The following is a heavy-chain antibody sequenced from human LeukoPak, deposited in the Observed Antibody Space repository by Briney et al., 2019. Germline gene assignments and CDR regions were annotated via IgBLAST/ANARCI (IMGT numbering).Heavy chain of an antibody. V-gene: IGHV3-21*01. CDR3: ARDVITFGGVIVSLDAFDI. D-gene: IGHD3-16*02. CDR2: ISSSSSYI. Sequence: GGSLRLSCAASGFTFSSYSTNWVRQAPGKGLEWVSSISSSSSYIYYADSVKGRFTISRDNAKNSLYLQMNSLRAEDTAVYYCARDVITFGGVIVSLDAFDIWGQGTMVTVSS. J-gene: IGHJ3*02. CDR1: GFTFSSYS.